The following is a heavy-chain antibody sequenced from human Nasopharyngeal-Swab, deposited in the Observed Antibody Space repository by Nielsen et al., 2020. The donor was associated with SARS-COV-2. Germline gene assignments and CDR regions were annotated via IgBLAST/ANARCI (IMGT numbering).Heavy chain of an antibody. CDR1: GFTFSSYS. D-gene: IGHD2-2*01. J-gene: IGHJ6*03. V-gene: IGHV3-21*01. Sequence: GESLKISWAASGFTFSSYSMNWVRQAPGKGLEWVSSISSSSSYIYYADSVKGRFTISRDNAKNSLYLQMNSLRAEDTAVYYCARGQAGYCSSTSCYPYYYYYYMDVWGKGTTVTVSS. CDR2: ISSSSSYI. CDR3: ARGQAGYCSSTSCYPYYYYYYMDV.